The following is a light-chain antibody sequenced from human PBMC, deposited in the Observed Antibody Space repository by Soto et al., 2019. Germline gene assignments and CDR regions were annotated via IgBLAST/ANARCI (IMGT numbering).Light chain of an antibody. CDR1: QSVSSIY. J-gene: IGKJ3*01. CDR2: GAS. V-gene: IGKV3-20*01. Sequence: EIVLTQSPGTLSLSPGERATLSCRASQSVSSIYLAWYQQKPGQAPRLLIYGASRRATGIPDRFSGSGSGTDFTLTISRLEPEDFAVYYCQQYGSSSLTFGPGIKVDLK. CDR3: QQYGSSSLT.